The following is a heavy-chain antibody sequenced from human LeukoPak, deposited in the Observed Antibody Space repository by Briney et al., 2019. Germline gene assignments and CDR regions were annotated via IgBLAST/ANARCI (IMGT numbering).Heavy chain of an antibody. D-gene: IGHD4-23*01. V-gene: IGHV4-59*01. CDR3: ARTVVTLDWYFDL. CDR2: IYYTGST. CDR1: GGSISTYY. J-gene: IGHJ2*01. Sequence: SETLSLTCTVSGGSISTYYWSWIRQPPGKGLEWIGYIYYTGSTNYNPSLKSRVTISVDTSKNHFSLKLSSVTAADTAVYYCARTVVTLDWYFDLWGRGTLVSVSS.